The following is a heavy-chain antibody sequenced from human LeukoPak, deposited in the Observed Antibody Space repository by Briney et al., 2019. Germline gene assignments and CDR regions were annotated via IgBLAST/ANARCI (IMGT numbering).Heavy chain of an antibody. D-gene: IGHD3-10*01. CDR3: ARGRSTMLLWFGEPGYYFDY. J-gene: IGHJ4*02. Sequence: GGALRLSCAASGFTFSSYWMSWVRQAPGKGLEWVANIKQDGSEKYYVDSVKGRFTISRDNAKNSLYLQMNSLRAEDTAVYYCARGRSTMLLWFGEPGYYFDYWGQGTLVTVSS. CDR1: GFTFSSYW. CDR2: IKQDGSEK. V-gene: IGHV3-7*01.